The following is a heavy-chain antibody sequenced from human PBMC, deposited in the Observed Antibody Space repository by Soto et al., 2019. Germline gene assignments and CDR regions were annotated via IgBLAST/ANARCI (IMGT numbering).Heavy chain of an antibody. CDR2: VNGYNNKR. J-gene: IGHJ4*02. V-gene: IGHV1-18*01. Sequence: IQLVQSAGEMKRPGASVKVSCKASGYTFNTFGITWVRQAPGQGLEWMGCVNGYNNKRDYSRKLQDRITLTADPSTSTSYMELRSLTSDDTAVYYCARGWGKYFGVNDFWAQGTLVTVSS. CDR1: GYTFNTFG. CDR3: ARGWGKYFGVNDF. D-gene: IGHD2-8*01.